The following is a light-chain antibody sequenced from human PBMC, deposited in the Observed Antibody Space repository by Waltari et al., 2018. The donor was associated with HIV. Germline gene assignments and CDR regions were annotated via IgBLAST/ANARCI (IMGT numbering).Light chain of an antibody. V-gene: IGLV2-11*01. J-gene: IGLJ3*02. Sequence: QSALTQPRSVSGSPGQSVTISCTGTSSDVGAYNTVSWYQQRPDKAPRLIISHVTERPSGVPDGFSGSKSGNTASLTISGLQAEDEADYHCCSYTASDTWVFGGGTQLTVL. CDR1: SSDVGAYNT. CDR3: CSYTASDTWV. CDR2: HVT.